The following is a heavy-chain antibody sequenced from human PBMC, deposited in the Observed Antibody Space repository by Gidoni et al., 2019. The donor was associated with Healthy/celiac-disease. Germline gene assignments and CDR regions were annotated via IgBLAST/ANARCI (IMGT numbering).Heavy chain of an antibody. CDR3: ARASRSGNHY. J-gene: IGHJ4*02. CDR2: IYYSGST. D-gene: IGHD1-26*01. CDR1: GCSISSGGYY. V-gene: IGHV4-31*03. Sequence: QVQLQESGPGLVKPSQTLSLTCPVSGCSISSGGYYWSWIRQHPGKGLEWIGYIYYSGSTYYNPSLKSRVTISVDTSKNQFSLKLSSVTAAETAVYYCARASRSGNHYWGQGTLVTVSS.